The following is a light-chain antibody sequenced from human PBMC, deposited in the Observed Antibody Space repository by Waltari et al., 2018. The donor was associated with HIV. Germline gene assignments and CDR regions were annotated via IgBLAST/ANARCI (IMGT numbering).Light chain of an antibody. CDR2: EVN. CDR3: TSFSNTNTLVV. Sequence: QSALTQPASVSGSPGQSITISCSGTSNDITNYNYVSWYQHHPGRAPKLIIFEVNHRPSGVSDRFSGSKSGKTASLTISGLQAEDEGDYYCTSFSNTNTLVVFGGGTKLTVL. V-gene: IGLV2-14*01. CDR1: SNDITNYNY. J-gene: IGLJ3*02.